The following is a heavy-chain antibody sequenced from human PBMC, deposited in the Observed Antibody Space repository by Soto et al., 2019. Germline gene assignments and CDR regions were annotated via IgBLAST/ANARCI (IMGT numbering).Heavy chain of an antibody. Sequence: SGPTLVNPTQTLTLTCTFSGFSLSTSGMCVSWIRQPPGKALEWLALIDWDDDKYYSTSLKTRLTISKDTSKNQVVLTMTNMDPVDTATYYCARIKVGYSSSLFDYWGQGTLVTVSS. CDR2: IDWDDDK. J-gene: IGHJ4*02. CDR3: ARIKVGYSSSLFDY. D-gene: IGHD6-13*01. CDR1: GFSLSTSGMC. V-gene: IGHV2-70*01.